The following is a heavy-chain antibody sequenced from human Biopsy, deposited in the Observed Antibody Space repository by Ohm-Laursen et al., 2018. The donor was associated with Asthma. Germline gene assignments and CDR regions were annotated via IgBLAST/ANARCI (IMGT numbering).Heavy chain of an antibody. Sequence: SLRLSCSAPGFNFHNYGMNWVRRAPGKGLEWVAQILFDGRKINYPDSGKGRFTISRDNSKNMVYLQMNSLRPEDTAVYYCAKDRVAGRSYYFDYWGQGSLVSVSS. CDR3: AKDRVAGRSYYFDY. V-gene: IGHV3-30*18. D-gene: IGHD6-13*01. J-gene: IGHJ4*02. CDR1: GFNFHNYG. CDR2: ILFDGRKI.